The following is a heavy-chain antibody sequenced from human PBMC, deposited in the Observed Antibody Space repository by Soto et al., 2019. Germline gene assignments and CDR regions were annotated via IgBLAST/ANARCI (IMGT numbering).Heavy chain of an antibody. D-gene: IGHD3-3*01. J-gene: IGHJ4*02. CDR2: IKSKADGETI. Sequence: EVQLVETGGGLVKPGGSLGLSCAASGFTFKNVWMHWVRQAPGKGLEWVGRIKSKADGETIDYAEPVKGRFPISRDESKNTLYLQMNNLKTEDTAVYYCSAYCDFWGGHTPLWGQGTLVAVSS. CDR1: GFTFKNVW. V-gene: IGHV3-15*07. CDR3: SAYCDFWGGHTPL.